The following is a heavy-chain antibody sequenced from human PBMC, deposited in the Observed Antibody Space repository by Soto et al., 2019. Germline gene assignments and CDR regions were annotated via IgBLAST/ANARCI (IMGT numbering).Heavy chain of an antibody. CDR1: GGSISSGDYY. CDR2: IYYSGST. J-gene: IGHJ6*02. CDR3: ARESPKKEPHYYYGMDV. D-gene: IGHD1-26*01. V-gene: IGHV4-30-4*01. Sequence: QVQLQESGPGLVKPSQTLSLTCTVSGGSISSGDYYWSWIRQPPGKGLEWIGYIYYSGSTYYNPSLKSRVTISVDTSKNQFSLKLSSVTAADTAVYYCARESPKKEPHYYYGMDVWGQGTTVTVSS.